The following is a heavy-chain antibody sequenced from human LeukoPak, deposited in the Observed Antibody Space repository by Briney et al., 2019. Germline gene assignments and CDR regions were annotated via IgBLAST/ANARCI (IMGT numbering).Heavy chain of an antibody. CDR1: GLTVSSKY. D-gene: IGHD2-21*01. CDR3: ARESGLGVISPYSDY. Sequence: GGSLRLSCAASGLTVSSKYMIWVRQAPGKGLEWVSYISSSGTKTYYADSVKGRFTISRDNAKNSLYLQMNSLRAEDTAIYYCARESGLGVISPYSDYWGQGTLVTVSS. V-gene: IGHV3-48*03. CDR2: ISSSGTKT. J-gene: IGHJ4*02.